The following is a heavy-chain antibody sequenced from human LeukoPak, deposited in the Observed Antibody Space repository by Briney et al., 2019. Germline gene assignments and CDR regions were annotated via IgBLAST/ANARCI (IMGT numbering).Heavy chain of an antibody. CDR3: ARYSGAALPFDI. CDR1: GFTFSTYA. Sequence: GRSLRLSCAASGFTFSTYAMHWVRQAPGKGLEWVAVISYDGSNKYYADSVKGRFTISRDNSRNTLYLQMNSLRAEDTAVYYCARYSGAALPFDIWGQGTMVTVSS. D-gene: IGHD6-6*01. CDR2: ISYDGSNK. J-gene: IGHJ3*02. V-gene: IGHV3-30-3*01.